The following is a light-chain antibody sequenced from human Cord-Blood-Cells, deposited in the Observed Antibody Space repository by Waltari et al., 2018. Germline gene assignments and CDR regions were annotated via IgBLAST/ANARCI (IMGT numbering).Light chain of an antibody. CDR2: EVS. CDR3: SSYAGSNNFDVV. Sequence: QSALTQPPSASGSPGQSVTISCTGTSSDVGGYNYVSWYQQHPGKAPTLMIYEVSKRPSGVPERFSGSKSGNTASLTVSGLQAEDEADDYCSSYAGSNNFDVVFGGGTKLTVL. CDR1: SSDVGGYNY. V-gene: IGLV2-8*01. J-gene: IGLJ2*01.